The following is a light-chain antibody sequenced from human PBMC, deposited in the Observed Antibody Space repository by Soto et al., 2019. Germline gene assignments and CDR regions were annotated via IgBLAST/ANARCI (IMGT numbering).Light chain of an antibody. Sequence: EIVMTQSPATLSVSPGERATLSCRASQSVSRNVAWYQQKPGQAPRLLIHDASTRATGISVRFSGSGSGTESTLTISSLQSEDFAVYYCQQYNNWLWTFGQGPKVEIK. J-gene: IGKJ1*01. CDR1: QSVSRN. V-gene: IGKV3-15*01. CDR2: DAS. CDR3: QQYNNWLWT.